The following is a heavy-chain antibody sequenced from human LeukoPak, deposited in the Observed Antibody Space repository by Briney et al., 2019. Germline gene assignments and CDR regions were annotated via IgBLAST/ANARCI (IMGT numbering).Heavy chain of an antibody. CDR1: GFSFSNYA. CDR3: ARDDNYYDTSGHFFDAFTL. CDR2: ISSKGGTT. D-gene: IGHD3-22*01. Sequence: GGSLRLSCAASGFSFSNYAMHWVRQAPGKGLEYVSAISSKGGTTHYANSVKGRFNISRDNSKNTLYLQMGSLRDEDMAVYYCARDDNYYDTSGHFFDAFTLWGQGTMVTVSS. J-gene: IGHJ3*01. V-gene: IGHV3-64*01.